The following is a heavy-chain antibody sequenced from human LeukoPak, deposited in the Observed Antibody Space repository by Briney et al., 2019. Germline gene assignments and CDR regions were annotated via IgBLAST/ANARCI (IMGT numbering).Heavy chain of an antibody. J-gene: IGHJ4*02. D-gene: IGHD4-17*01. CDR3: ARGSLTTSEYFDY. CDR1: GFTFSSYS. Sequence: GGSLRLSCAASGFTFSSYSMNWVSQAPGKGLEWVSYISSSSSTIYYADSVKGRFTISRDNAKNSLYLQMNSLRAEDTAVYYCARGSLTTSEYFDYWGQGTLVAVSS. CDR2: ISSSSSTI. V-gene: IGHV3-48*04.